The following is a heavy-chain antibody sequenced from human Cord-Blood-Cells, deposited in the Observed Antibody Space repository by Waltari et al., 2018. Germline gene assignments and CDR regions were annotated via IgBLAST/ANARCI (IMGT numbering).Heavy chain of an antibody. CDR1: GGSFRGSS. CDR2: INHSGST. J-gene: IGHJ4*02. V-gene: IGHV4-34*01. CDR3: ARKGVATILYFDY. Sequence: QVQLQQWGAGLLKPSETLSLTCAVYGGSFRGSSWSWIRQPPGKGLEWIGEINHSGSTNYNPSLKSRVTISVDTSKNQFSLKLSSVTAADTAVYYCARKGVATILYFDYWGQGTLVTVSS. D-gene: IGHD5-12*01.